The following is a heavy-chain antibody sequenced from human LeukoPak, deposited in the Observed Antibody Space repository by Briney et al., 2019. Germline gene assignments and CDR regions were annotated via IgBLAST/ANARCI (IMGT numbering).Heavy chain of an antibody. CDR3: ARAAERVSFDY. CDR2: IYNSGST. D-gene: IGHD6-13*01. CDR1: DGSISSGSYY. J-gene: IGHJ4*02. Sequence: SETLSLTCTVSDGSISSGSYYWSWIRQPAGKGLEWIGRIYNSGSTIYNPSLKSRVTISVDTSKNQFSLKLSSVTAADTAVYYCARAAERVSFDYWGQGTLVTVSS. V-gene: IGHV4-61*02.